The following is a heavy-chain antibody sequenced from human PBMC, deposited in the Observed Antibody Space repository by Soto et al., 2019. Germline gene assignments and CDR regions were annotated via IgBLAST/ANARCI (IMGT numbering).Heavy chain of an antibody. CDR1: GYTFTSCG. D-gene: IGHD3-10*01. CDR2: ISPYKGNT. V-gene: IGHV1-18*01. Sequence: QVQLMQSGADVKKPGASVKVSCRASGYTFTSCGIAWVRQAPGQGLEWMGWISPYKGNTHYAQKFQGRVTMTTDISTSTAYMELRSLRSDDTAVYYCARDLDGSGSYYTDYWGQGTLVTVSS. J-gene: IGHJ4*01. CDR3: ARDLDGSGSYYTDY.